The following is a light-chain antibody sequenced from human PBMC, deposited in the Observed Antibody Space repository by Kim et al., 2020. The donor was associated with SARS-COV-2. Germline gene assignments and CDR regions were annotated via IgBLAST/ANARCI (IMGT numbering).Light chain of an antibody. Sequence: VSPGQTASITCSGNKLGDKYACWYQQKPGQSPVLVIYQDSKRPSGIPERFSGSNSGNTATLTISGTQAMDEADYYCQAWDSSTAVVFGGGTQLTVL. CDR1: KLGDKY. J-gene: IGLJ2*01. CDR3: QAWDSSTAVV. CDR2: QDS. V-gene: IGLV3-1*01.